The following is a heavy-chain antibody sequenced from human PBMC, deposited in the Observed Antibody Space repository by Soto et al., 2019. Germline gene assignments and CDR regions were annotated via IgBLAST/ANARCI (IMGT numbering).Heavy chain of an antibody. Sequence: QVQLQASGPGLVKPSQTLSLTCTVSGGSISSGDYYWSWIRQPPGKGLEWIGYIYYSGSTYYNPSLRSRVTISVDTSKNQFSLKLSSVTAADTAVYYCAREFRGYSGYDLPTCMDVWGQGTTVTVSS. CDR2: IYYSGST. CDR1: GGSISSGDYY. V-gene: IGHV4-30-4*01. CDR3: AREFRGYSGYDLPTCMDV. J-gene: IGHJ6*02. D-gene: IGHD5-12*01.